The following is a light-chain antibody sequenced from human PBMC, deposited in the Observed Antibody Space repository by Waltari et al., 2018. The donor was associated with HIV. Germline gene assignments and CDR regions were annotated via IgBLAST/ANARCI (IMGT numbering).Light chain of an antibody. CDR1: NRDIGGYTY. CDR2: EVS. CDR3: SSFITTTTHVV. Sequence: QSALTQPASVSGSLGQSVTISCTGANRDIGGYTYVSWYQQHPGKAPKLIIHEVSNRPSGVSDRFSGSKSGNTASLTISGLQAEDESDYYCSSFITTTTHVVFGGGTRLTVL. J-gene: IGLJ2*01. V-gene: IGLV2-14*01.